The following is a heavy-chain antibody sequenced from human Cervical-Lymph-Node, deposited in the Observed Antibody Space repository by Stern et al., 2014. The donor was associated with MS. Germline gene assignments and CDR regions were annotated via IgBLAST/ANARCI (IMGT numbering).Heavy chain of an antibody. CDR2: LYAGGNT. Sequence: EEQLVESGGGLIQPGGSLRLSCAVSGLTVSNTYMSWVRQAPGKGLEWVSLLYAGGNTYYADSVKGRFTISRDNSKNTLYLQMTTLRAEDTAVYYCARDDGAYWGQGTLVTVSS. CDR1: GLTVSNTY. J-gene: IGHJ4*02. V-gene: IGHV3-53*01. CDR3: ARDDGAY. D-gene: IGHD3-10*01.